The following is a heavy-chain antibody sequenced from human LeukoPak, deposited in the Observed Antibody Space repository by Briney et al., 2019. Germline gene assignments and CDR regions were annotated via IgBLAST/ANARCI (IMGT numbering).Heavy chain of an antibody. J-gene: IGHJ6*02. CDR3: ARVRSAAIGHYYCGMDV. D-gene: IGHD5-18*01. CDR2: INHSGST. Sequence: PSETLSLTCAVYGGSFSGYYWRWIRQPPGKGLEWIGEINHSGSTNYNPSPKSRVTISVDTSKNQFSLKLSSVTAADTPVYYCARVRSAAIGHYYCGMDVWGQGTTVTVSS. CDR1: GGSFSGYY. V-gene: IGHV4-34*01.